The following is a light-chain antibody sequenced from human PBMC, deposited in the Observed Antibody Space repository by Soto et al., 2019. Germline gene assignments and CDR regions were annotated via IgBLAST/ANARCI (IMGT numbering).Light chain of an antibody. CDR3: CSYAGSYTFEV. J-gene: IGLJ2*01. CDR1: SSDVGGYNY. CDR2: DVS. Sequence: QSVLTQPRSVSGSPGQSVTISCTGTSSDVGGYNYVSWYQQHPGKAPKLMIYDVSKRPSGFPDRFSGSKSGNTASLTISGLQAEDEADYYCCSYAGSYTFEVFGGGTKVTVL. V-gene: IGLV2-11*01.